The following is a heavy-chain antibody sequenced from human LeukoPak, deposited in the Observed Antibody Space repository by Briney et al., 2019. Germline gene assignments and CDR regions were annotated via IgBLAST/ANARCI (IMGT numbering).Heavy chain of an antibody. V-gene: IGHV4-61*02. CDR2: IYTSGST. Sequence: SETLSLTCTVSGGSISSGSYYWSWIRQPAGKGLEWIGRIYTSGSTNYNPSLKSRVTISVDTSKNQISLKLSSVTAADTAVYYCARDCPTVTTRPNLYYYMDVWGKGTTVTVSS. CDR3: ARDCPTVTTRPNLYYYMDV. CDR1: GGSISSGSYY. J-gene: IGHJ6*03. D-gene: IGHD4-11*01.